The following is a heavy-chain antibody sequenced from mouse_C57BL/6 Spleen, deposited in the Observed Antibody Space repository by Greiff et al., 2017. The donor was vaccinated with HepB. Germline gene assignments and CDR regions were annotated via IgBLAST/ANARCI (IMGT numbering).Heavy chain of an antibody. V-gene: IGHV1-69*01. Sequence: QVQLQQPGAELVMPGASVKLSCKASGYTFTSYWMHWVKQRPGQGLEWIGEIDPSDSYTNYNQKFKGKSTLTVDKSSSTAYMQLSSLTSEDSAVYYCARWGMGYDPMDYWGQGTSVTVSS. CDR1: GYTFTSYW. CDR3: ARWGMGYDPMDY. J-gene: IGHJ4*01. CDR2: IDPSDSYT. D-gene: IGHD2-2*01.